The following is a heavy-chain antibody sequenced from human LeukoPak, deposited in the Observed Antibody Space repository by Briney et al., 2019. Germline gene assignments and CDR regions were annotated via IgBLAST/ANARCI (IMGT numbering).Heavy chain of an antibody. V-gene: IGHV4-39*01. CDR3: ARLTVVVVAATV. J-gene: IGHJ6*04. CDR1: GGSISSSSYY. Sequence: SETLSVTCTVSGGSISSSSYYWGWIRQPPGKGLEWIGSIYYSGSTYYNPSLKSRVTISVDTSKNQFSLKLSSVTAADTAVYYCARLTVVVVAATVWGKGTTVTVSS. CDR2: IYYSGST. D-gene: IGHD2-15*01.